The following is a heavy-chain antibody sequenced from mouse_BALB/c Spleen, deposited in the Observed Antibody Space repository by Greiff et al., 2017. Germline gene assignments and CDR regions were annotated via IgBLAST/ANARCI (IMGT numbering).Heavy chain of an antibody. CDR1: GYTFTDYN. V-gene: IGHV1S29*02. CDR3: ARWYGNYGMDY. Sequence: EVKLVESGPELVKPGASVKISCKASGYTFTDYNMHWVKQSHGKSLEWIGYIYPYNGGTGYNQKFKSKATLTVDNSSSTAYMELRSLTSEDSAVYYCARWYGNYGMDYWGQGTSVTVSS. J-gene: IGHJ4*01. D-gene: IGHD2-10*02. CDR2: IYPYNGGT.